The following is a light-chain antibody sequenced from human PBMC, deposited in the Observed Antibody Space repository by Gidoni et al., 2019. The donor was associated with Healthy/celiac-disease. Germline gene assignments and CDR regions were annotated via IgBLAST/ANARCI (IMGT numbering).Light chain of an antibody. CDR3: GTWGSSVSGGGV. J-gene: IGLJ3*02. Sequence: QSVLTQPPSVSAAPGQKVTISCSGSSSNIGNNYVSCYQQLPGTAPQLLIYDNDKRPSGIPDRFSGSKSGTSATLGITGLQTGDEADYYCGTWGSSVSGGGVFGGGTKVTVL. CDR1: SSNIGNNY. V-gene: IGLV1-51*01. CDR2: DND.